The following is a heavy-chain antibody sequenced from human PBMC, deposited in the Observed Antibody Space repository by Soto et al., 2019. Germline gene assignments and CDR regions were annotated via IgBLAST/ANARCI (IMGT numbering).Heavy chain of an antibody. Sequence: QVTLKASGPVLVKPSETLTLTCSVSGFSLSYTTMGVRWIRQPPRKALEWLAHIFSNDEKSYSTSLKTRLTISQDTSRCTVVVTMTNMDPVDTVTYYCARIHSITWGSYFYGMDVWGRGTTVTVSS. CDR2: IFSNDEK. CDR1: GFSLSYTTMG. J-gene: IGHJ6*02. D-gene: IGHD3-16*01. CDR3: ARIHSITWGSYFYGMDV. V-gene: IGHV2-26*01.